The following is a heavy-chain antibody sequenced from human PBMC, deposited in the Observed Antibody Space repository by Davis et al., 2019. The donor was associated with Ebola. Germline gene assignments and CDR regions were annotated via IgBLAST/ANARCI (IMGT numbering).Heavy chain of an antibody. CDR2: IGGIDGNI. CDR3: ARRGGSGGGGTARFDY. CDR1: GFTFSIYA. V-gene: IGHV3-23*01. J-gene: IGHJ4*02. D-gene: IGHD1-26*01. Sequence: GESLKISCAASGFTFSIYAMTWVRQAPGKGLEWVSTIGGIDGNIYYADSVKGRVTISRDNSKNTLYLQMNSLRAEDTAVYYCARRGGSGGGGTARFDYWGQGTLVTVSS.